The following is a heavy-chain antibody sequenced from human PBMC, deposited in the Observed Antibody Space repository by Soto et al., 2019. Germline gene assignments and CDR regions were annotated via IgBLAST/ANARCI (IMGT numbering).Heavy chain of an antibody. CDR3: ARPSTIFGHYGMDD. D-gene: IGHD3-3*01. J-gene: IGHJ6*02. Sequence: EVQLVESGGGLVQPGGSLRLSCAASGFTFTSYDMHWVRQATGKGLEWVSAIGTAGDPYYPGSVKGRFTISRENAENSLYLQMNSLRAGDTAVYYCARPSTIFGHYGMDDWGQGTTVTVS. V-gene: IGHV3-13*05. CDR2: IGTAGDP. CDR1: GFTFTSYD.